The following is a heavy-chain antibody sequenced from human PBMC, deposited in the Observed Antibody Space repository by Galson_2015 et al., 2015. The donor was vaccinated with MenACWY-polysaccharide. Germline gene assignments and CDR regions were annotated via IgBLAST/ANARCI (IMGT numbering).Heavy chain of an antibody. CDR1: GFTFRSHR. CDR2: ISEDGSKT. D-gene: IGHD2-2*01. V-gene: IGHV3-7*01. CDR3: ARDPDTSSKVDY. Sequence: SLRLSCAASGFTFRSHRMAWVRQAPGRGLEWVAIISEDGSKTYYVDSVKGRFTISRDNAEHSVFLQMNGLRDEDTALYYCARDPDTSSKVDYWGQGTLVTVSS. J-gene: IGHJ4*02.